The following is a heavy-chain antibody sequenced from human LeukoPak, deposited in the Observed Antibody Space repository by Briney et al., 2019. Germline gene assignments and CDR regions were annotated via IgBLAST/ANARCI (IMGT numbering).Heavy chain of an antibody. J-gene: IGHJ4*02. CDR2: IRYAGNNK. V-gene: IGHV3-30*02. CDR3: AKDRGGYFDY. D-gene: IGHD3-10*01. CDR1: GFSISNFW. Sequence: GGSLRLSCVASGFSISNFWMSWVRQAPGKGLEWVAFIRYAGNNKYYADSVKGRFTISRDNSKNTLYLQMSSLRAEDTAVYYCAKDRGGYFDYWGQGTLVTVSS.